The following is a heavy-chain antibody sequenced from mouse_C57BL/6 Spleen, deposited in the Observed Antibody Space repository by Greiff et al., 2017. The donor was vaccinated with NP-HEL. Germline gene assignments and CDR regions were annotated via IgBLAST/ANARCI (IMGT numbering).Heavy chain of an antibody. Sequence: QVQLQQSGAELVKPGASVKLSCKASGYTFTSYWMHWVKQRPGQGLEWIGMIHPNSGSNNYNEKFKSKATLTVDKSSSTAYMQLSSLTSEDSAVYYCAREATMVKGFAYWGQGTLVTVSA. J-gene: IGHJ3*01. CDR2: IHPNSGSN. V-gene: IGHV1-64*01. CDR1: GYTFTSYW. D-gene: IGHD2-2*01. CDR3: AREATMVKGFAY.